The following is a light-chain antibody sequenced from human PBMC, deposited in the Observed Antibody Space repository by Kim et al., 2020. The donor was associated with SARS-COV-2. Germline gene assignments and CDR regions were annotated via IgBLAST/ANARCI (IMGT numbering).Light chain of an antibody. CDR2: AAS. J-gene: IGKJ4*02. Sequence: DIQMTQSPSSVSASVGGRVTITCRADQDIVNWVAWYQQRPGRGPRLLIYAASNLQGGVPSRFSGSGYGTDFTLTITNLQPEDSATYFCQQAVSFPLTFGGETKVDIK. CDR3: QQAVSFPLT. CDR1: QDIVNW. V-gene: IGKV1-12*01.